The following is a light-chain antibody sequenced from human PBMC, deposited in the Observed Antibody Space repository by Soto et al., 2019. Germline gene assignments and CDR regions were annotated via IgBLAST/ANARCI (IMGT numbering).Light chain of an antibody. CDR2: GXS. CDR1: HSITNSY. V-gene: IGKV3-20*01. Sequence: IVLTQSPGTLILSLGKRATLSXRASHSITNSYLAWYQRRPGXAPRLXXDGXSSRATGSPDRFSGSGSGTEFTLTISRMEPEDVAVYYCQQYGDSLLTVGGGTKVDIK. CDR3: QQYGDSLLT. J-gene: IGKJ4*02.